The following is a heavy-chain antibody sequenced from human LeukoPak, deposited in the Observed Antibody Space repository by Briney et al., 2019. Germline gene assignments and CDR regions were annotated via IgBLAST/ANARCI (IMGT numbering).Heavy chain of an antibody. CDR3: AREGRRPPYYYYYMDV. CDR1: GFSFSTSS. J-gene: IGHJ6*03. Sequence: GGSLRLSCAASGFSFSTSSMNWVRQAPGKGLEWISYISSSSSAIYYGDSVKGRFAISRDNAKNSLYLQMNSLRAEDTAIYYCAREGRRPPYYYYYMDVWGKGTTVTISS. CDR2: ISSSSSAI. V-gene: IGHV3-48*01.